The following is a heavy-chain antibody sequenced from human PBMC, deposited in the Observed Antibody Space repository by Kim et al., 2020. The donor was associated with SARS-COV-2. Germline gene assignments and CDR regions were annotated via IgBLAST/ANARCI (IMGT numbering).Heavy chain of an antibody. Sequence: VKGSFTISRDNAKNSLYLQMNSLRAEDTAVYYCARGIAYYDFWSGLPGFDYWGQGTLVTVSS. V-gene: IGHV3-48*03. CDR3: ARGIAYYDFWSGLPGFDY. D-gene: IGHD3-3*01. J-gene: IGHJ4*02.